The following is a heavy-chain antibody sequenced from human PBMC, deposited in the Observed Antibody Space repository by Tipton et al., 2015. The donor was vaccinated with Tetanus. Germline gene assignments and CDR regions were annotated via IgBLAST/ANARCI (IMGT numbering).Heavy chain of an antibody. D-gene: IGHD1-1*01. J-gene: IGHJ4*02. V-gene: IGHV4-59*13. CDR3: ARANNEFPKKGPFDY. CDR2: ITYSRTT. CDR1: GGSLSSSH. Sequence: TLSLTCTVSGGSLSSSHWAWIRQPPGKGLEWIGKITYSRTTNYNSSLKSRVTMSLDTSTSQFSLKLTSVTAADTAVYYCARANNEFPKKGPFDYWGQGALVLVSS.